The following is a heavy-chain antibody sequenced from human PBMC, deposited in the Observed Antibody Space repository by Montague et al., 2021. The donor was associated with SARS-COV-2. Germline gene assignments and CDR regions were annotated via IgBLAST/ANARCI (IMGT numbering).Heavy chain of an antibody. CDR3: ARGDYYDSTGYYDY. CDR2: IYYSGST. V-gene: IGHV4-61*08. J-gene: IGHJ4*01. Sequence: SETLSLTCTVSGGSISSGGYYWSWIRQPPGKGLEWIGYIYYSGSTNYNPSLKSRVTISVDTSKNQFSLKVRSVTAADTAVYYCARGDYYDSTGYYDYWGQGTLVTVSS. CDR1: GGSISSGGYY. D-gene: IGHD3-22*01.